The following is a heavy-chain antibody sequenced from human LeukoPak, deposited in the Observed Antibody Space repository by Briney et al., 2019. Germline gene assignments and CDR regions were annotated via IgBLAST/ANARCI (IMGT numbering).Heavy chain of an antibody. CDR1: GFTFSSYS. Sequence: GGSLRLSCAASGFTFSSYSMNWVRQAPGKGLEWVSSISSSSYIYYADSVKGRLTISRDNAKNSLYLQMNSLRAEDTAVYYCARDQEYYYDSSGYWGQGTLVTVSS. J-gene: IGHJ4*02. CDR2: ISSSSYI. D-gene: IGHD3-22*01. V-gene: IGHV3-21*01. CDR3: ARDQEYYYDSSGY.